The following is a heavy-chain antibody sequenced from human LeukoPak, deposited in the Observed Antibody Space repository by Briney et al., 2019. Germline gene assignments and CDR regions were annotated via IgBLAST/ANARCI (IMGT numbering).Heavy chain of an antibody. Sequence: SVKVSCKASGGTFSSYAISWVRQAPGQGLEWMGGIIPIFGTANYAQKFQGRVTITTDESTSTAYMELSSLRFEDTAVYYCARDRPGWPDNDAFDIWGQGTMVTVSS. CDR1: GGTFSSYA. D-gene: IGHD1-14*01. V-gene: IGHV1-69*05. CDR2: IIPIFGTA. CDR3: ARDRPGWPDNDAFDI. J-gene: IGHJ3*02.